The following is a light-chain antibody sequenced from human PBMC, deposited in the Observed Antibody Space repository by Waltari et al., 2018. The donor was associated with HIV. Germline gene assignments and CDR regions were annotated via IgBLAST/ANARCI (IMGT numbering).Light chain of an antibody. Sequence: QSALTQPASVSGSPGQSITISCTGTNSDVGASHYVSWFQQHPGDSPKGLIVEVSNPLSGVSNRCSVSKSGNPASLIISGLQAEDEADYYCSSYTTRNTFVFGTGTKVTVL. CDR2: EVS. J-gene: IGLJ1*01. V-gene: IGLV2-14*01. CDR3: SSYTTRNTFV. CDR1: NSDVGASHY.